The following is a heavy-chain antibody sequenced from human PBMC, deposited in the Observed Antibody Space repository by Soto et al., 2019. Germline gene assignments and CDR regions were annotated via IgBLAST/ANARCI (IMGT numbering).Heavy chain of an antibody. CDR1: GGSISSSSYY. Sequence: SETLSLTCTVSGGSISSSSYYWGWIRQPPGKGLEWIGSIYYSGSTYYNPSLKSRVTISVDTPKNQFSLKLSSVTAADTAVYYCARLYSGSYYDANHYFDYWGQGTLVTVSS. J-gene: IGHJ4*02. CDR3: ARLYSGSYYDANHYFDY. V-gene: IGHV4-39*01. CDR2: IYYSGST. D-gene: IGHD1-26*01.